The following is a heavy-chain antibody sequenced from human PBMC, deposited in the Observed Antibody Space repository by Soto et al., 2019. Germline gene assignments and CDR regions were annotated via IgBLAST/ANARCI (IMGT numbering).Heavy chain of an antibody. V-gene: IGHV1-18*01. CDR3: ARVSSSIVVVPDYGMDV. CDR2: ISAYNGNT. CDR1: GYTFTSYG. D-gene: IGHD2-15*01. Sequence: ASVKVSCKASGYTFTSYGISWVRQAPGQGLEWMGWISAYNGNTNYAQKLQGRVTLTTDTSTSTAYMELRSLRSDDTAVYYCARVSSSIVVVPDYGMDVWGQETTVTVSS. J-gene: IGHJ6*02.